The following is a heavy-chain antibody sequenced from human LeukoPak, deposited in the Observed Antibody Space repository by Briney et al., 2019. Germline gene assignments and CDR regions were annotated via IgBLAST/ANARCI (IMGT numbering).Heavy chain of an antibody. CDR2: INSGGSTI. V-gene: IGHV3-48*03. J-gene: IGHJ4*02. CDR1: GFTFSSYE. Sequence: GGSLRLSCAASGFTFSSYEMNWVRQAPGKRLEWVSYINSGGSTIYYADSVKGRFTISRDNAKKSLYLQMNSLRAEDTAVYYCATSRRGFGGLWGYWGQGTLVTVSS. D-gene: IGHD3-10*01. CDR3: ATSRRGFGGLWGY.